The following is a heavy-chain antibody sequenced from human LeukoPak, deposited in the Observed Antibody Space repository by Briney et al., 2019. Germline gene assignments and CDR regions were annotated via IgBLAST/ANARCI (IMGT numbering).Heavy chain of an antibody. J-gene: IGHJ5*02. CDR2: ISAYNGNT. Sequence: ASVKVSCTASGYTFTSYGISWVRQAPGQGLEWMGWISAYNGNTNYAQKFQGRVTMTTDTSTSTAYMELRSLRSDDTAVFYCARVILFQDYYDSSGYYYWFDPWGQGTLVTVSS. V-gene: IGHV1-18*01. CDR1: GYTFTSYG. CDR3: ARVILFQDYYDSSGYYYWFDP. D-gene: IGHD3-22*01.